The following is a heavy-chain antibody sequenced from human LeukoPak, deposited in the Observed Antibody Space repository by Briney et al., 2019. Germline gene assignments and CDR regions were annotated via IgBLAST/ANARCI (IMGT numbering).Heavy chain of an antibody. J-gene: IGHJ3*02. CDR2: IYYSGST. CDR1: GGSIRNYY. V-gene: IGHV4-31*03. CDR3: ARARAPDPDAFDI. Sequence: SETLSLTCTVSGGSIRNYYWSWIRQHPGKGLEWIGYIYYSGSTYYNPSLKSRVTISVDTSKNQFSLELSSVTAADTAVYYCARARAPDPDAFDIWGQGTMVTVSS.